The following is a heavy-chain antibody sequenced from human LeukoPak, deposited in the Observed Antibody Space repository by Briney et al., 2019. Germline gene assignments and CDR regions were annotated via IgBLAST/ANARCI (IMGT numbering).Heavy chain of an antibody. Sequence: GASVKVSCKASGDTFSNYAISWVRQAPGLGLEWMGAIIPVFGTTNYAQKFQGRVTITADTYTTTSYMELSSLTSEDTAIYYCASQYWVPAAFYYAFDVWGKGTTVTVSS. CDR1: GDTFSNYA. D-gene: IGHD2-2*01. V-gene: IGHV1-69*06. CDR2: IIPVFGTT. J-gene: IGHJ6*04. CDR3: ASQYWVPAAFYYAFDV.